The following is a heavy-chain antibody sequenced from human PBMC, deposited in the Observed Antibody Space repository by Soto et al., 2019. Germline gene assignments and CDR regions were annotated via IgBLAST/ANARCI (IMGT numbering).Heavy chain of an antibody. Sequence: QVQLVESGGGVVQPGRSLRLACAASGFTFSSYAMHWVRQAPGKGLEWVAVISYDGINKYYADSVNGRFTISRDNSKKTLYLHMNSLRAEAAAVYSCASAGGLLLDYWGQGTLVTVSS. CDR2: ISYDGINK. CDR3: ASAGGLLLDY. J-gene: IGHJ4*02. D-gene: IGHD2-15*01. V-gene: IGHV3-30-3*01. CDR1: GFTFSSYA.